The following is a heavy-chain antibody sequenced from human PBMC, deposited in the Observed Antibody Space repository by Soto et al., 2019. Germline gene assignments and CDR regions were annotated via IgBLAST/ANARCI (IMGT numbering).Heavy chain of an antibody. V-gene: IGHV4-30-4*01. D-gene: IGHD3-22*01. Sequence: TLSRSCTVSGVSISSGDYYGNWIRQPPGKGLEWIGFIYYSGGTYYKPSLKSRVSMSVDASKNQFSLKLTSVTAADTAVYYCDRETYDYDRSGHLDYWGQGTPVTVYS. CDR1: GVSISSGDYY. CDR3: DRETYDYDRSGHLDY. CDR2: IYYSGGT. J-gene: IGHJ4*02.